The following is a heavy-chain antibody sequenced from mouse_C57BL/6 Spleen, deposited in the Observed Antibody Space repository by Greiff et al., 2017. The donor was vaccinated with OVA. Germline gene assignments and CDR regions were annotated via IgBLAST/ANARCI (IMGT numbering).Heavy chain of an antibody. CDR2: IDPNSGGT. J-gene: IGHJ3*01. CDR1: GYTFTSYW. CDR3: ARRGLRGPWFAY. Sequence: QVQLQQPGAELVKPGASVKLSCKASGYTFTSYWMHWVKQRPGRDLEWIGRIDPNSGGTKYNEKFKSKATLTVDKPSSTAYMQLSSLTSEDSAVYYCARRGLRGPWFAYWGQGTLVTVSA. V-gene: IGHV1-72*01. D-gene: IGHD3-1*01.